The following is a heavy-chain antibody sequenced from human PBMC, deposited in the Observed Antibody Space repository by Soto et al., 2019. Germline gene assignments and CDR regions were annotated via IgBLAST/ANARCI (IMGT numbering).Heavy chain of an antibody. CDR1: GGSFSGYY. D-gene: IGHD3-3*01. V-gene: IGHV4-34*01. Sequence: PPETLSLTSDVYGGSFSGYYWSWIRQPPGKGLEWIGEINHSGSTNYNPSLKSRVTISVDTSKNQFSLKLSPVTAADTAVYYCARGTPYYDFWSGYFPCYYYGMDVWGQGTTVTVSS. J-gene: IGHJ6*02. CDR2: INHSGST. CDR3: ARGTPYYDFWSGYFPCYYYGMDV.